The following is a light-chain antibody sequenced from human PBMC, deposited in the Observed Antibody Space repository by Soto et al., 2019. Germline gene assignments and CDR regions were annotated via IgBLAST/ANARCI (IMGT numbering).Light chain of an antibody. CDR3: CSYAGTRTSWV. Sequence: QSALTQPASVAGFLGQSITMSCTGSSSDVGTFKLVSWFQQHPGKDPKLLIFEGTKRPSGVSDRFSGSKSGNTASLTISGLQAEDEADYHCCSYAGTRTSWVFGTGTKVTVL. J-gene: IGLJ1*01. CDR2: EGT. V-gene: IGLV2-23*01. CDR1: SSDVGTFKL.